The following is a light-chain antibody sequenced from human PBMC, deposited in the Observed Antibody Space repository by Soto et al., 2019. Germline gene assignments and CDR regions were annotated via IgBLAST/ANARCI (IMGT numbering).Light chain of an antibody. Sequence: DIKRTQSPSSMSASVGDRVTITCRSSQSISSYLNWYQQKPGKAPKLLIYAASSLQSGVPSRFSGSGSGTDFTPTISSLQPEDFATYYCQQSYSTPRITFGQGTRLEIK. CDR2: AAS. J-gene: IGKJ5*01. V-gene: IGKV1-39*01. CDR3: QQSYSTPRIT. CDR1: QSISSY.